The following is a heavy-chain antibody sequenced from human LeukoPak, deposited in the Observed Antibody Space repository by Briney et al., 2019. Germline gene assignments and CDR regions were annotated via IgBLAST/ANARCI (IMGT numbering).Heavy chain of an antibody. CDR3: ARDGDGDYPIDY. CDR1: GFTFSSYW. V-gene: IGHV3-74*01. Sequence: GGSLRLSCAASGFTFSSYWMHWVRQAPGKGLVWVSRINSDGTSTSHADSVKGRFTISRDNAKNTLYLQMNSLRVEDTAVYYCARDGDGDYPIDYWGQGTLVTVSS. J-gene: IGHJ4*02. CDR2: INSDGTST. D-gene: IGHD4-17*01.